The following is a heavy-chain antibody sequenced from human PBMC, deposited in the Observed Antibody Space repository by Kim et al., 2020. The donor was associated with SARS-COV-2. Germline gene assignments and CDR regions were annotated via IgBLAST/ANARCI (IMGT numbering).Heavy chain of an antibody. CDR3: AKDLDSSGSPGY. Sequence: GGSLRLSCAASGFTFSSYGMHWVRQAPGKGLEWVAVISYDGSNKYYADSVKGRFTISRDNSKNTLYLQMNSLRAEDTAVYYCAKDLDSSGSPGYWGQGTLVTVSS. CDR1: GFTFSSYG. V-gene: IGHV3-30*18. CDR2: ISYDGSNK. D-gene: IGHD3-22*01. J-gene: IGHJ4*02.